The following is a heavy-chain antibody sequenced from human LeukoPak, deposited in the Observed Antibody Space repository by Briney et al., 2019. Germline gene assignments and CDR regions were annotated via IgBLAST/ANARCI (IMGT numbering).Heavy chain of an antibody. V-gene: IGHV3-23*01. D-gene: IGHD3-3*01. CDR1: GFTFSSYA. CDR3: AKATHYDFWSGRRGPFDY. CDR2: ISGSGGTT. J-gene: IGHJ4*02. Sequence: PGGSLRLSCAASGFTFSSYAMSWVRQAPGKGLEWVSSISGSGGTTYYADSVRGRFTISRDNSKNTLYLQMNSLRAEDTAVYYCAKATHYDFWSGRRGPFDYWGQGTLVTVPS.